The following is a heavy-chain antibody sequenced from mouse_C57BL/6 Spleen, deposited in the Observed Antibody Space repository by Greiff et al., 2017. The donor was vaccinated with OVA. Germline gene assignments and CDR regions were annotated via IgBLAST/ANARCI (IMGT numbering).Heavy chain of an antibody. CDR1: GYTFTDHT. V-gene: IGHV1-78*01. D-gene: IGHD2-3*01. CDR2: IYPRDGST. J-gene: IGHJ2*01. Sequence: VKLMESDAELVKPGASVKISCKVSGYTFTDHTIHWMKQRPEQGLEWIGYIYPRDGSTKYNEKFKGKATLTADKSSSTAYMQLNSLTSEDSAVYFCARWNDGYYDYFDYWGQGTTLTVSS. CDR3: ARWNDGYYDYFDY.